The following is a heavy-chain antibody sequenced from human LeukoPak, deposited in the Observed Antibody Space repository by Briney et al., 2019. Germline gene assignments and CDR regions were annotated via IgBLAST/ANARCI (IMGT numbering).Heavy chain of an antibody. CDR3: ARASFYYGLGD. CDR2: ISYDGSNK. Sequence: GRSLRLSCAASGFTFSSYGMHWVRQAPGKGLEWVAVISYDGSNKYYADSVKGRFTISRDNSKNTLYLQMNSLRAEDTAVYYCARASFYYGLGDWGQGTLVTVSS. D-gene: IGHD3-10*01. V-gene: IGHV3-30*03. J-gene: IGHJ4*02. CDR1: GFTFSSYG.